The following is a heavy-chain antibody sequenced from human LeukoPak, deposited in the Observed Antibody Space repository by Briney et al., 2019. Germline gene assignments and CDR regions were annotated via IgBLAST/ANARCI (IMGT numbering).Heavy chain of an antibody. CDR1: GCTFSDYY. V-gene: IGHV3-11*03. D-gene: IGHD4-23*01. CDR2: IGSSSTNT. J-gene: IGHJ4*02. Sequence: GGSLRLSCAASGCTFSDYYMSWLRQAPGKGLEWVVYIGSSSTNTNYADSVKGSFTISRDNAKNSLYLQMNRLRAEDTAVYYCARSVEYYFDCWGQGTLVTVSS. CDR3: ARSVEYYFDC.